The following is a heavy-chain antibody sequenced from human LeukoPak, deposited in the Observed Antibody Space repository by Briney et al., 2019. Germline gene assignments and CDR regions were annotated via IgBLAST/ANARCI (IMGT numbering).Heavy chain of an antibody. Sequence: PGGSLRLSCAASGFTFSNFGMHWVRQAPGKGLEWVAAVLYDGSKKFYSDSVKGRFSIYRDNSNYTLFVQMHSLRPNDTAVYYCARARGNHYYDSSGFDYWGQGTLVTASS. CDR1: GFTFSNFG. CDR2: VLYDGSKK. CDR3: ARARGNHYYDSSGFDY. V-gene: IGHV3-30*03. J-gene: IGHJ4*02. D-gene: IGHD3-22*01.